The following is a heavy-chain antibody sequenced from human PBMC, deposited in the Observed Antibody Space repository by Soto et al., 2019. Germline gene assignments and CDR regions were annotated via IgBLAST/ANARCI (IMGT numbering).Heavy chain of an antibody. CDR1: GYTLTSYA. V-gene: IGHV1-3*01. CDR2: INAGNGNT. CDR3: ARDPQYGPGCFDP. Sequence: ASVKVSCKASGYTLTSYAMHWVRQAPGQRLEWMGWINAGNGNTKYSQKFQGRVTITRDTSASTAHMELSSLRSEEKAVYYCARDPQYGPGCFDPWRQGTLVTVSS. D-gene: IGHD3-10*01. J-gene: IGHJ5*02.